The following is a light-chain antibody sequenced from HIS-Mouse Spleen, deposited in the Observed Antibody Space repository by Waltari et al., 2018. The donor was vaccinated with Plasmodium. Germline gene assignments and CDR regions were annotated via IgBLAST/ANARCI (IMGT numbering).Light chain of an antibody. CDR3: MQGTYWPGT. CDR1: QSLVHSDGNTY. Sequence: DVVMTQSPLSLPVTLGQPASISCRSSQSLVHSDGNTYLNWFQQRPGQSPRRLIYKVSNRDSGVPDRFSGSGSGTDFTLKISRVEAEDVGVYYCMQGTYWPGTFGQGTKVEIK. J-gene: IGKJ1*01. CDR2: KVS. V-gene: IGKV2-30*02.